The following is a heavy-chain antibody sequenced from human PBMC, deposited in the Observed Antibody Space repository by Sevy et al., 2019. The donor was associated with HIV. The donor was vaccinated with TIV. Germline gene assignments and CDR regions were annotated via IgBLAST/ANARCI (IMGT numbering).Heavy chain of an antibody. CDR1: GFTFSDSW. Sequence: GGSLRLSCAASGFTFSDSWMTWVRQAPGKGLEWVANIKKDGNEQYYVDSLKGRFTLSRDNAKRSLYLEISSLRVEDTAIYYCARGRRNWGLGGLDVWGQGTTVTVSS. CDR2: IKKDGNEQ. D-gene: IGHD3-16*01. CDR3: ARGRRNWGLGGLDV. J-gene: IGHJ6*02. V-gene: IGHV3-7*01.